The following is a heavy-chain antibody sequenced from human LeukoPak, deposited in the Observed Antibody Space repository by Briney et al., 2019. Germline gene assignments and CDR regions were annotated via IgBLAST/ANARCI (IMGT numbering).Heavy chain of an antibody. CDR2: INHSGST. CDR3: ARGPYYDFWSGYYYYFDY. Sequence: SETLSLTCAVYGGSFSGYYWSWIRQPPGKGLEWIGEINHSGSTNYNPSLKSRVTISVDTSKNLFSLKLSSVTAADTAVYYCARGPYYDFWSGYYYYFDYWGQGTLVTVSS. CDR1: GGSFSGYY. V-gene: IGHV4-34*01. D-gene: IGHD3-3*01. J-gene: IGHJ4*02.